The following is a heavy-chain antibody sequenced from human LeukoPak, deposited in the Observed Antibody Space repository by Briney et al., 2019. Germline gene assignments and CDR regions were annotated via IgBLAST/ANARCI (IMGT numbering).Heavy chain of an antibody. D-gene: IGHD2-2*01. J-gene: IGHJ6*02. Sequence: GGSLRLSCAASGFTVCSNYMSWVRQAPGKGLEWVSVIYSGGSTYYADSVKGRFTISRDNSKNTLYLQMNSLRAEDTAVYYCARERRRYCSSTSCYRGPYYYYGMDVWGQGTTVTVSS. V-gene: IGHV3-66*01. CDR1: GFTVCSNY. CDR2: IYSGGST. CDR3: ARERRRYCSSTSCYRGPYYYYGMDV.